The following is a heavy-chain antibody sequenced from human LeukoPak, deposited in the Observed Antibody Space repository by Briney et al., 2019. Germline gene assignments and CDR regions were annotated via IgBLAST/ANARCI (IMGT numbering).Heavy chain of an antibody. CDR1: GFTFSSYG. J-gene: IGHJ4*02. D-gene: IGHD3-9*01. CDR2: IRYDGSNK. V-gene: IGHV3-30*02. Sequence: PGGSLRLSCAASGFTFSSYGMHWVRQAPGKGLEWVAFIRYDGSNKYYADSVKGRFTISRDNSKNTLYLQMNSLRAEDTAVYYFAKKGNLPRNYDILTGYFGYWGQGTLVTVSS. CDR3: AKKGNLPRNYDILTGYFGY.